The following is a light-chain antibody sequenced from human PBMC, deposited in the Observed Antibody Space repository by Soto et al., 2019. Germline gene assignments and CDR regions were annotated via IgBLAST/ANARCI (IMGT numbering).Light chain of an antibody. CDR2: GNT. Sequence: QSVLTQPPSVSGAPGQRVTISCTGSSSNIGAGSDVHWYQQVPGTAPKLLINGNTNRPSGVPDRFSGSKSGTSASLAITGLQAEDEADYYCCSYAGSYSWVFGGGTKLTVL. CDR3: CSYAGSYSWV. CDR1: SSNIGAGSD. J-gene: IGLJ3*02. V-gene: IGLV1-40*01.